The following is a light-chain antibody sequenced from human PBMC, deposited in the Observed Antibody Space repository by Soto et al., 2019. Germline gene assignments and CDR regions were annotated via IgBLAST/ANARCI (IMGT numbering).Light chain of an antibody. V-gene: IGLV2-14*01. Sequence: QSALPQPGSVSGSPGQSITISCTGTSSDVGGYNYVSWYQQHPGKAPKLMIYDVSNRPSGVSNRFSGSKSGNTASLTISGLQAEDEADYYCSSYTSSSTRVFGTGTKVTVL. J-gene: IGLJ1*01. CDR2: DVS. CDR1: SSDVGGYNY. CDR3: SSYTSSSTRV.